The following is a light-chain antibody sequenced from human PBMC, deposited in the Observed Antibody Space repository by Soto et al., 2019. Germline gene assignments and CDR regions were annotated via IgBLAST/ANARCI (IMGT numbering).Light chain of an antibody. CDR1: QSVSSSF. V-gene: IGKV3D-20*02. CDR3: QQRSNWPRT. Sequence: EIVLTQSPGTLSLSPGERGPLSRRARQSVSSSFLAWYQQKPGQAPRLLIYDASNRATGIPARFSGSGSGTDFTLTISSLEPEDFAVYYCQQRSNWPRTFGQGTKVDI. CDR2: DAS. J-gene: IGKJ1*01.